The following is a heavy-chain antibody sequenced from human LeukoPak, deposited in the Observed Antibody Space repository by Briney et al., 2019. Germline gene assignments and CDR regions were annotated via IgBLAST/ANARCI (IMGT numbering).Heavy chain of an antibody. CDR3: ARSYSSSRGTFDY. CDR1: GFTFSSYG. Sequence: PGGSLRLSCAASGFTFSSYGMNWVRQAPGKGLEWVSSITSSSSYIYYADSVKGRFTISRDNAKNSLYLQMNSLRAEDTAVYYCARSYSSSRGTFDYWGQGTLVTVSS. D-gene: IGHD6-6*01. CDR2: ITSSSSYI. V-gene: IGHV3-21*01. J-gene: IGHJ4*02.